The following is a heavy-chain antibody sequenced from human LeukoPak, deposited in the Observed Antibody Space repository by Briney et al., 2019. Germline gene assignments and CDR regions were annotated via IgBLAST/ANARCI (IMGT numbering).Heavy chain of an antibody. V-gene: IGHV1-2*02. CDR2: INPNSGGT. CDR3: ARGYESGSCPPADY. D-gene: IGHD1-26*01. CDR1: GYTFSGYY. Sequence: ASVKVSCKASGYTFSGYYMHWVRQAPGQGLEWMGWINPNSGGTEYAQKFQARVTMTKDTSISTAYMEVSRLRSDDTAVYYCARGYESGSCPPADYWGQGTLVTVSS. J-gene: IGHJ4*02.